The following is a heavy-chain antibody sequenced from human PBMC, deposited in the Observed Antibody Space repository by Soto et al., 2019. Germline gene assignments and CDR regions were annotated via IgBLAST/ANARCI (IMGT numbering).Heavy chain of an antibody. D-gene: IGHD3-22*01. CDR1: GFTFSNAW. CDR3: TTVWYSFDSSGCPPMEY. V-gene: IGHV3-15*07. J-gene: IGHJ4*02. Sequence: EVQLVESGGGLVKPGGSLRLSCAASGFTFSNAWMNWVRQAPGKGLAWVGRIKSKTDGGTTDYAAPVKGRFIISRDDSKNTLYLQMNSLKSDDTAVYYSTTVWYSFDSSGCPPMEYWGQGTLVTVSS. CDR2: IKSKTDGGTT.